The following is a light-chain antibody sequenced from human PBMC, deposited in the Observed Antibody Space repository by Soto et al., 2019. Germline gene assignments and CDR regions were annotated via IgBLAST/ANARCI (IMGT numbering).Light chain of an antibody. CDR2: EVS. CDR1: SSDVGGYNY. CDR3: RSYTTSSTYV. V-gene: IGLV2-14*03. J-gene: IGLJ1*01. Sequence: QSALTQPASVSGSPGQSITISCTGSSSDVGGYNYVSWYQQHPGKAPKLMIYEVSNRPSGVSSRFSGSKSGKTASLTISGLQAEDEADYYCRSYTTSSTYVLGTGTKVTVL.